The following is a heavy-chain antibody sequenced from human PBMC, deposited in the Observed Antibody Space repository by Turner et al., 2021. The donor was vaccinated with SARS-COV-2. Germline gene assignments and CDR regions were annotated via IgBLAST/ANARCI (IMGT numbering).Heavy chain of an antibody. CDR2: IIPIFGTA. J-gene: IGHJ4*02. Sequence: QVQLVQSGAEVQKPGSSVNVSFKASVGTFSSYAISWVRQAPGQGLECMGGIIPIFGTANFAQKFQGRVTITADKSTSTAYMELSSLRSEDTAVYYCARVGSYDSSGYYYDYWGQGTLVTVSS. CDR1: VGTFSSYA. CDR3: ARVGSYDSSGYYYDY. V-gene: IGHV1-69*06. D-gene: IGHD3-22*01.